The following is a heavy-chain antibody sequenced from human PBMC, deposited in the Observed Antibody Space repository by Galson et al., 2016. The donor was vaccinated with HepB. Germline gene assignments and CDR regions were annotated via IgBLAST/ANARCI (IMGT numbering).Heavy chain of an antibody. CDR2: IKQDGSEK. D-gene: IGHD2-2*01. V-gene: IGHV3-7*01. J-gene: IGHJ3*02. Sequence: SLRLCCAVSGFTFRSYWMSWVRQAPGRGLEWVANIKQDGSEKYYLDSVKGRFTISRGNAKNSLSLQMNSLRVEDTAVYYCARDSWDIVVVLPAMFTFDIWGQGTMVTVSS. CDR1: GFTFRSYW. CDR3: ARDSWDIVVVLPAMFTFDI.